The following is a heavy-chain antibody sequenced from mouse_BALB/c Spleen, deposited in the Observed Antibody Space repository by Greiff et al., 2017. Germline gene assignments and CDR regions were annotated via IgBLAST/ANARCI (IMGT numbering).Heavy chain of an antibody. CDR3: ARPYGNYAMDY. J-gene: IGHJ4*01. CDR2: ISYSGST. CDR1: GYSISSDYA. V-gene: IGHV3-2*02. D-gene: IGHD1-1*02. Sequence: EVKLVESGPGLVKPSQSLSLTCTVTGYSISSDYAWNWIRQFPGNKLEWMGYISYSGSTSYNPSLKSRISITRDTSKNQFFLHLNSVTTEDTATYYCARPYGNYAMDYWGQGTSVTVSS.